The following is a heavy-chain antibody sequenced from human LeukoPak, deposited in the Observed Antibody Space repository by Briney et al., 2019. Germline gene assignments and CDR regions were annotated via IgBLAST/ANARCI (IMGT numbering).Heavy chain of an antibody. D-gene: IGHD6-19*01. CDR3: AGQGLEPRYSSGWD. Sequence: GSSVKVSCKASGGTFSSYAISWVRQAPGQGLEWMGRIIPIFGTANYAQKFQGRVTITTDESTSAAYMELSSLRSEDTAVYYCAGQGLEPRYSSGWDWGQGTLVTVSS. J-gene: IGHJ4*02. CDR1: GGTFSSYA. V-gene: IGHV1-69*05. CDR2: IIPIFGTA.